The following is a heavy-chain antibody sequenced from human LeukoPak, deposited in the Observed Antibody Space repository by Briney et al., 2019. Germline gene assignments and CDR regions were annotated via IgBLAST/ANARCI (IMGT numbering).Heavy chain of an antibody. Sequence: SSTYIYYADSVKGRFTISRDNAKNSLYLQMNTLGVEDTAVYYCARLMGSSPFYYFDQWGQGTLVTVSS. CDR3: ARLMGSSPFYYFDQ. V-gene: IGHV3-21*01. CDR2: SSTYI. J-gene: IGHJ4*02. D-gene: IGHD1-26*01.